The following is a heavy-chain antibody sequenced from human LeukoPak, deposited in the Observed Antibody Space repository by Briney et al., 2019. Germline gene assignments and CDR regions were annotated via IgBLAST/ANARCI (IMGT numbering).Heavy chain of an antibody. D-gene: IGHD3-22*01. J-gene: IGHJ3*02. Sequence: ASVKVSCKASGYTFTGYYMHWVRQAPGQGLEWMGRINPNSGGTNYAQKFQGRATMTRDTSISTAYMELSRLRSDDTAVYYCALSYYYDSSGYVFDIWGQGTMVTVSS. V-gene: IGHV1-2*06. CDR1: GYTFTGYY. CDR2: INPNSGGT. CDR3: ALSYYYDSSGYVFDI.